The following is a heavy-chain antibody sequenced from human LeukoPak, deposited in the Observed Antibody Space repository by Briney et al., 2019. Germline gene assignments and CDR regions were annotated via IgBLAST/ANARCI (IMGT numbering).Heavy chain of an antibody. D-gene: IGHD1-14*01. J-gene: IGHJ6*02. CDR1: GFTFSSYW. Sequence: GGSLRLSCAASGFTFSSYWMSWVRQAPGKGLEWVANIKQDGSEKYYVDSVKGRFTISRDNAKNSLYLQMNSLRAEDTAVYYCARADKTGGYYYYGMDVWGQGTTVTVSS. CDR2: IKQDGSEK. CDR3: ARADKTGGYYYYGMDV. V-gene: IGHV3-7*03.